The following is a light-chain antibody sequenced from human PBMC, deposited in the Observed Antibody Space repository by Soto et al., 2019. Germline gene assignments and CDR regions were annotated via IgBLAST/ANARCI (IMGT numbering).Light chain of an antibody. Sequence: EIVLTQPPGTPSLSPGGRATLSCRASQSVSNYLAWYQRKSGQAPRLLIYGASSRATGIPDRFSGSGSGTNFTLTISRLEPEDFAVYYCHQYGGSPQTFGQGTKVDIK. CDR3: HQYGGSPQT. V-gene: IGKV3-20*01. J-gene: IGKJ1*01. CDR1: QSVSNY. CDR2: GAS.